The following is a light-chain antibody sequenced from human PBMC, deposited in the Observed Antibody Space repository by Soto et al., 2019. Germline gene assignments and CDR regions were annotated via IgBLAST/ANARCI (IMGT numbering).Light chain of an antibody. Sequence: DILMTQSPATLSFSPGGRATLSCRASQSVSSNLAWYQQKPGQAPRLLIQRASTRATGIPARFSGSGSGTEFTLTISSLQSEDFAVYFCQQYNNWPGTFGQGTKVDIK. J-gene: IGKJ1*01. CDR3: QQYNNWPGT. CDR2: RAS. V-gene: IGKV3-15*01. CDR1: QSVSSN.